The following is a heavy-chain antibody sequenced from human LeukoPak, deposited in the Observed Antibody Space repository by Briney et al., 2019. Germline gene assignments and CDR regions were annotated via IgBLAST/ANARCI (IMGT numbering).Heavy chain of an antibody. J-gene: IGHJ5*02. CDR2: ISAYNANT. CDR3: ATERAGITMVRSWFDP. Sequence: ASVKVSCKASGYTFTTYGICWVRQAPGQGLEWMGWISAYNANTYYTQRLQGRVTMTEDTSTDTAYMELSSLRSEDTAVYYCATERAGITMVRSWFDPWGQGTLVTVSS. CDR1: GYTFTTYG. D-gene: IGHD3-10*01. V-gene: IGHV1-18*01.